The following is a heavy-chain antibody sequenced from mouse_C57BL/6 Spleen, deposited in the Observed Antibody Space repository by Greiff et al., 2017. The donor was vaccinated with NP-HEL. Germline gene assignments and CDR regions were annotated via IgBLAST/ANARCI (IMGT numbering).Heavy chain of an antibody. J-gene: IGHJ1*03. Sequence: EVKVVESEGGLVQPGSSMKLSCTASGFTFSDYYMAWVRQVPEKGLEWVANINYDGSSTYYLDSLKSRFIISRDNAKNILYLQMSSLKSEDTATYYCARDLDWDVDWYFDVWGTGTTVTVSS. CDR3: ARDLDWDVDWYFDV. CDR1: GFTFSDYY. V-gene: IGHV5-16*01. D-gene: IGHD4-1*01. CDR2: INYDGSST.